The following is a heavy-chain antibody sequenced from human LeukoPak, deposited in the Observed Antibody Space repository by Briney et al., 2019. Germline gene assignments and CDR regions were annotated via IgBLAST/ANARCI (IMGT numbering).Heavy chain of an antibody. CDR2: IYHSGST. D-gene: IGHD3-10*01. CDR1: GGSISSGGYS. J-gene: IGHJ5*02. CDR3: ARLLWFGELLSSWFDP. Sequence: PSETLSLTCAVSGGSISSGGYSWSWIRQPPGKGLEWIGNIYHSGSTYYNPSLKSRVTISVDRSKNQFSLKLSSVTAADTAVYYCARLLWFGELLSSWFDPWGQGTLVTVSS. V-gene: IGHV4-30-2*01.